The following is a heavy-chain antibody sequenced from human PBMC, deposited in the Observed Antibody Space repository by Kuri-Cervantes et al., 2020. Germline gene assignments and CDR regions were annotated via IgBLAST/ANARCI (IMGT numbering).Heavy chain of an antibody. CDR2: IDYSGST. Sequence: ESLKISCTVSSGSISSSSYYWGWIRQPPGKGLEWIGTIDYSGSTYYNPSLKSRVTISVDTSKNQFSLKLSSVTAADTAVYYCAVGPEGYCSGGSCYSGSPYNWFDPWGQGTLVTVSS. CDR1: SGSISSSSYY. J-gene: IGHJ5*02. CDR3: AVGPEGYCSGGSCYSGSPYNWFDP. V-gene: IGHV4-39*07. D-gene: IGHD2-15*01.